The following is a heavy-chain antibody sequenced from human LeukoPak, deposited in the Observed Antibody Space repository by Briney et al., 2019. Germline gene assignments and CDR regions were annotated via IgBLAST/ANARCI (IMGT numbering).Heavy chain of an antibody. V-gene: IGHV4-4*07. CDR3: ARRIAARSYNWFDP. D-gene: IGHD6-6*01. CDR2: IYTSGST. Sequence: SETLSLTCTVSGGSISSYYWSWIRQPAGKGLEWIGRIYTSGSTNYNPSLKSRVTMSVDTSKNQFSLKLSSVTAADTAVYYCARRIAARSYNWFDPWGQGTLVTVSS. J-gene: IGHJ5*02. CDR1: GGSISSYY.